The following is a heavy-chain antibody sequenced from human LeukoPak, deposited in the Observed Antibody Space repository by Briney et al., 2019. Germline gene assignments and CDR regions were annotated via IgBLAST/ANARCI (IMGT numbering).Heavy chain of an antibody. D-gene: IGHD3-3*01. J-gene: IGHJ4*02. CDR2: INPNSGGT. V-gene: IGHV1-2*02. Sequence: ASVKVSCKASGYTFTGYYMHWVRQAPGPGLEWMGWINPNSGGTNYAQKFQGRVTMTRDTSISTAYMELSRLRSDDTAVYYCARDRVEWLSYYFDYWGQGTLVTVSS. CDR3: ARDRVEWLSYYFDY. CDR1: GYTFTGYY.